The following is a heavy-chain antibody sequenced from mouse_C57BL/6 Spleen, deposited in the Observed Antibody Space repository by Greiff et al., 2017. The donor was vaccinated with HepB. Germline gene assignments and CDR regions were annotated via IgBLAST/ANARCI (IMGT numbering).Heavy chain of an antibody. CDR1: GYTFTSYW. CDR3: ARGNYYGSSYVQTWYFDV. CDR2: INPSNGGT. V-gene: IGHV1-53*01. Sequence: QVQLKQPGTELVKPGASVKLSCKASGYTFTSYWMHWVKQRPGQGLEWIGNINPSNGGTNYNEKFKSKATLTVDKSSSTAYMQLSSLTSEDSAVYYCARGNYYGSSYVQTWYFDVWGTGTTVTVSS. J-gene: IGHJ1*03. D-gene: IGHD1-1*01.